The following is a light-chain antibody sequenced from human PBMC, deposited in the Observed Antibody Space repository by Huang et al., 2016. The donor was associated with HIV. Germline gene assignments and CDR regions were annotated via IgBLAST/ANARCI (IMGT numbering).Light chain of an antibody. J-gene: IGKJ3*01. CDR2: GAS. Sequence: EIVLTQSPGTLSLSPGERATLSCRAIQSVSSRYLAWYQQKPGHAPRLLIYGASYRATGIPDRFSGSGSGTDFTLTISRLEPEDLAVYYCQQYGTSRIFTFGPGTRVDIK. V-gene: IGKV3-20*01. CDR1: QSVSSRY. CDR3: QQYGTSRIFT.